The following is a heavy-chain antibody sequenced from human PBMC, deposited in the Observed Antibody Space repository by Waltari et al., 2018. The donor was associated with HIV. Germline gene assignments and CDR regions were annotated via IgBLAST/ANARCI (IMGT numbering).Heavy chain of an antibody. J-gene: IGHJ5*02. D-gene: IGHD4-17*01. V-gene: IGHV3-9*01. CDR3: AKDMIPMTTVTTGWFDP. CDR1: GFTFDDYA. Sequence: EVQLVESGGGFVQPGRSLRLSCAASGFTFDDYAMHWVRQAPGKGLEWVSGISWNSGSIGYADSVKGRFTISRDNAKNSLYLQMNSLRAEDTALYYCAKDMIPMTTVTTGWFDPWGQGTLVTVSS. CDR2: ISWNSGSI.